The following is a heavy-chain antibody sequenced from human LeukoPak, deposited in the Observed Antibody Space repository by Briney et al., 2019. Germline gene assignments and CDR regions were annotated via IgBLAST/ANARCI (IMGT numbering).Heavy chain of an antibody. V-gene: IGHV4-34*01. CDR2: IHPGGST. CDR1: GGSFSGYY. D-gene: IGHD2-21*02. J-gene: IGHJ4*02. CDR3: ARGSDRAKISY. Sequence: EASETLSHTCAVYGGSFSGYYWSWIRQPPGKGLEWIGEIHPGGSTNYNPSLKSRVTIAVDTSKNQFSLTLSSVTAADTAIYYCARGSDRAKISYWGQGTLVTVSS.